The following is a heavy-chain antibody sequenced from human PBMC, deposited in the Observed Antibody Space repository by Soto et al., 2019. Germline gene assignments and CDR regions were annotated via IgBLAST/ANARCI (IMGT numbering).Heavy chain of an antibody. V-gene: IGHV4-39*01. D-gene: IGHD1-1*01. CDR1: WGNIGNLSDR. J-gene: IGHJ5*02. CDR2: IYYSGST. CDR3: EKCHTTGTGRGWLDL. Sequence: VSWGNIGNLSDRWSSIRQTPGKGLEWIGSIYYSGSTYYNPSLKSRVTISVDTSKNQFSLKLSSVTAADTAVYYCEKCHTTGTGRGWLDLWGQGTLVTVSS.